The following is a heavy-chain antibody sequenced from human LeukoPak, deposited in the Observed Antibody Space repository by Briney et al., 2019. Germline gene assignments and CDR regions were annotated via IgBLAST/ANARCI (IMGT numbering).Heavy chain of an antibody. V-gene: IGHV1-2*02. D-gene: IGHD2-2*01. CDR1: GYTFTDYY. CDR3: ARRIVVVPGAFDY. Sequence: ASVTVSCTASGYTFTDYYMHWVRQAPGQGVGGIGWINPNSGGTNYAQKFQGRVTMTSDTSISTAYMELSTLRSDDTAVYYCARRIVVVPGAFDYWGQGTLVTVSS. J-gene: IGHJ4*02. CDR2: INPNSGGT.